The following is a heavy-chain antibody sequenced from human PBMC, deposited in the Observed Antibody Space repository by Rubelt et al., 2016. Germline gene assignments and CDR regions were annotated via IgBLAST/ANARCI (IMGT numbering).Heavy chain of an antibody. J-gene: IGHJ4*02. CDR3: ASQINYDFWSGSDY. CDR2: IYTSGST. V-gene: IGHV4-4*07. D-gene: IGHD3-3*01. Sequence: QVQLQESGPGLVKPSETLSLTCTVSGGSISSYYWSWIRQPAGKGLEWIGRIYTSGSTNYNPSLKGRVTSTVATSRNQFSVKRSSGTAADTAVYYCASQINYDFWSGSDYWGQGTLVTVSS. CDR1: GGSISSYY.